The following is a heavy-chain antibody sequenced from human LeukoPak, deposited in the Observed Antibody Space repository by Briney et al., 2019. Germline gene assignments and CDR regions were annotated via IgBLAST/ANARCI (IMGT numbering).Heavy chain of an antibody. Sequence: SETLSLTCTVSGGSISSSSYYWGWIRQPPGKGLEWIGCIYYSGSTYYNPSLKSRVTISVDTSKNQFSLKLSSVTAADTAVCYCARPLRNPRSSGPYYFDYWGQGTLVTVSS. V-gene: IGHV4-39*01. D-gene: IGHD6-19*01. CDR2: IYYSGST. CDR3: ARPLRNPRSSGPYYFDY. J-gene: IGHJ4*02. CDR1: GGSISSSSYY.